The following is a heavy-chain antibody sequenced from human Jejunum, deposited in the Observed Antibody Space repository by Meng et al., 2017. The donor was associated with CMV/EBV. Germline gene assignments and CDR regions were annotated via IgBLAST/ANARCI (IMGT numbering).Heavy chain of an antibody. V-gene: IGHV3-23*01. Sequence: FTFSSYAMGWVRQAPGKGLEWVSAIRGSGGSTYYADSVKGRFTISRDNSKNTLYLQMNSLRAEDTAVYYCAKDFTIFGVVTTFDYWGQGTLVTVSS. CDR2: IRGSGGST. CDR1: FTFSSYA. D-gene: IGHD3-3*01. J-gene: IGHJ4*02. CDR3: AKDFTIFGVVTTFDY.